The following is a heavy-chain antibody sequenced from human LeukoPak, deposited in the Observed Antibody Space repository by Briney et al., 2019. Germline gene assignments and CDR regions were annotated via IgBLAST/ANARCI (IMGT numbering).Heavy chain of an antibody. CDR2: IIPNSGGT. Sequence: GASVKVSCKASGYTFTGFYMHWVRQAPGQGLEWMGWIIPNSGGTNYARKFQGRVAMTRDTSVRTAYMELSRLRSDDTAVYYCARSGGATTFYYYMDVWGKGTSVTVSS. CDR3: ARSGGATTFYYYMDV. D-gene: IGHD1-26*01. J-gene: IGHJ6*03. V-gene: IGHV1-2*02. CDR1: GYTFTGFY.